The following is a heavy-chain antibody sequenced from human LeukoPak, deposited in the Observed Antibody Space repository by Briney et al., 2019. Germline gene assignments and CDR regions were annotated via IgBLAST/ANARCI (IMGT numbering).Heavy chain of an antibody. D-gene: IGHD6-13*01. J-gene: IGHJ4*02. V-gene: IGHV3-74*01. Sequence: GGSLRLSCAASGFTFSSYWMHWVRQAPGKGLVWVSRINGDGSSTSYVDSVMGRFTISRDNAKNTLYPQMNSVRAEDTAVYYCARGNVAAAGIHYWGQGTLVIVSS. CDR3: ARGNVAAAGIHY. CDR1: GFTFSSYW. CDR2: INGDGSST.